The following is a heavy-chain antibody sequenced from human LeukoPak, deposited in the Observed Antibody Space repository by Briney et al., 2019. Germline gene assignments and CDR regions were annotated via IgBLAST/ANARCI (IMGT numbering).Heavy chain of an antibody. Sequence: GGSLGLSCAASGLTFSSYSMNWVRQAPGKGLEWVSYITSSGDTTYYADSVKGRFTISRDNAKNSLYLQMSSLRDEDTAVYYCIVSMRGGPFDYWGQGALVTVSS. J-gene: IGHJ4*02. V-gene: IGHV3-48*02. CDR3: IVSMRGGPFDY. CDR1: GLTFSSYS. CDR2: ITSSGDTT. D-gene: IGHD1-26*01.